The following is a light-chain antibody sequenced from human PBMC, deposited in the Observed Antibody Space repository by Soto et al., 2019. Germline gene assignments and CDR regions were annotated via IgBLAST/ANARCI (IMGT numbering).Light chain of an antibody. J-gene: IGLJ2*01. CDR3: QSADNSGTYVV. V-gene: IGLV3-25*03. CDR1: ALPKQY. Sequence: SYELTQAPSVSVPPRQTARITCAGDALPKQYAYWYQQRPGQAPILVIYKDNERPSGIPERFSGSSSGTTVTLTISGVQAEDEADYYCQSADNSGTYVVFGGGTKLTVL. CDR2: KDN.